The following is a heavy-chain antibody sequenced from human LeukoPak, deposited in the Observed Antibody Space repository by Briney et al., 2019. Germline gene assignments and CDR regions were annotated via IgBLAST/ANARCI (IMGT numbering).Heavy chain of an antibody. Sequence: HSGGSLRLSCAASGFTFSSYGMHWVRQAPGKGLEWVAFIRYDGSNKYYADSVKGRFTISRDNSKNTLYLQMNSLRAEDTAVYYCAKDHGSIPGHWGQGTLVTVSS. D-gene: IGHD4-23*01. V-gene: IGHV3-30*02. CDR2: IRYDGSNK. CDR1: GFTFSSYG. CDR3: AKDHGSIPGH. J-gene: IGHJ4*02.